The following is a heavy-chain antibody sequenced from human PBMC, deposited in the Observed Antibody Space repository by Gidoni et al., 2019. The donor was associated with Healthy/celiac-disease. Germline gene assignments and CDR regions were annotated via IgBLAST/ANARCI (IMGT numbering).Heavy chain of an antibody. CDR2: IIPILGIA. D-gene: IGHD1-26*01. CDR3: AVPIVGATRRSRAAFDI. Sequence: QVQLVQSGAEVKKPGSSVKVSCKASGGTFSSYTISWVRQAPGQGLEWMGRIIPILGIANYAQKFQGRVTITADKSTSTAYMELSSLRSEDTAVYYCAVPIVGATRRSRAAFDIWGQGTMVTVSS. CDR1: GGTFSSYT. J-gene: IGHJ3*02. V-gene: IGHV1-69*02.